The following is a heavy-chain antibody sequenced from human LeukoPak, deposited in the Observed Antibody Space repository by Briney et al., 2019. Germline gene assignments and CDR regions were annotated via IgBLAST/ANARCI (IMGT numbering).Heavy chain of an antibody. V-gene: IGHV3-23*01. Sequence: GGSLRLSCAASGFTFSGYAMSWVRQAPGKGLEWVSAISGSGGSTYYADSVKGRFTISRDNSKNTLYLQMNSLRAEDTAVYYCANGDMIVVVITTWGQGTLVTVSS. J-gene: IGHJ5*02. CDR2: ISGSGGST. D-gene: IGHD3-22*01. CDR1: GFTFSGYA. CDR3: ANGDMIVVVITT.